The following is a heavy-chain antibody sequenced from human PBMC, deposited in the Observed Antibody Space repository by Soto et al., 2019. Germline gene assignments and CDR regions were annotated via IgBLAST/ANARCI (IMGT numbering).Heavy chain of an antibody. D-gene: IGHD6-19*01. CDR2: INPYNGDT. Sequence: QVQLVQSGGEVRKAGASVRVSCKTSGYPFTSYDISWVRQAPGQGLEWMGWINPYNGDTNYTQTIQGRVTMTKDTSTATVYMELRSLKFDDTAVYFCARDPVAGHFDNWGQGTLVTVSS. V-gene: IGHV1-18*04. CDR1: GYPFTSYD. J-gene: IGHJ4*02. CDR3: ARDPVAGHFDN.